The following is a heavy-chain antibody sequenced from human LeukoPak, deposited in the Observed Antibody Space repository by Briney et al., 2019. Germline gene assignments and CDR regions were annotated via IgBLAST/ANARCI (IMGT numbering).Heavy chain of an antibody. CDR3: ARDDYDILTGYYEETQSTDY. CDR1: GYTFTSYA. CDR2: INTNTGNP. Sequence: ASVKVSCKDSGYTFTSYAMNWVRQAPGQGLEWMGWINTNTGNPTYAQGFTGRFVFSLDTSVSTAYLQISSLKAEDTAVYYCARDDYDILTGYYEETQSTDYWGQGTLVTVSS. D-gene: IGHD3-9*01. V-gene: IGHV7-4-1*02. J-gene: IGHJ4*02.